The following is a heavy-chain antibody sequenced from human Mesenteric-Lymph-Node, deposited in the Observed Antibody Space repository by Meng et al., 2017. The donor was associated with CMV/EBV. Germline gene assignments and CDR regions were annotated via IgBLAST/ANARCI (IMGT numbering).Heavy chain of an antibody. D-gene: IGHD1/OR15-1a*01. CDR3: ARANNHAMDV. J-gene: IGHJ6*02. CDR1: GFTFSTYW. V-gene: IGHV3-7*01. Sequence: GESLKISCEASGFTFSTYWMSWVRQAPGKGPEWVANINQDGSERSYVDSVKGRFTISRDNAKKSLYLEMNTLRADDTAVYYCARANNHAMDVWGQGTTVTVSS. CDR2: INQDGSER.